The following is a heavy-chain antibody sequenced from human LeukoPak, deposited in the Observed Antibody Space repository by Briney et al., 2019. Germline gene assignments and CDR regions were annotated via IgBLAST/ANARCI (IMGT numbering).Heavy chain of an antibody. Sequence: GGSLRLSCAASGFTFSSYSMNWVRQAPGKGLEWVSSISSSSSYIYYADSVKGRFTISRDNAKNSLYLQMNSLRAEDTAVYYCARDPEYYDFWSGYSTHFDYWGQGTLVTVSS. CDR2: ISSSSSYI. J-gene: IGHJ4*02. D-gene: IGHD3-3*01. CDR1: GFTFSSYS. CDR3: ARDPEYYDFWSGYSTHFDY. V-gene: IGHV3-21*01.